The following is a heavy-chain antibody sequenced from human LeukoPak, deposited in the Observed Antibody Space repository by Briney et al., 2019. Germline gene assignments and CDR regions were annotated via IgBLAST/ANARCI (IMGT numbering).Heavy chain of an antibody. V-gene: IGHV4-39*07. CDR1: GGSISSSSYY. J-gene: IGHJ4*02. CDR2: IYYSGST. CDR3: ARIYQEYYFDY. Sequence: ETLSLTCTVSGGSISSSSYYWGWIRQPPGKGLEWIGSIYYSGSTYYNPSLKSRVTISVDTSKNQFSLKLSSVTAADTAVYYCARIYQEYYFDYWGQGTLVTVSS. D-gene: IGHD2-2*01.